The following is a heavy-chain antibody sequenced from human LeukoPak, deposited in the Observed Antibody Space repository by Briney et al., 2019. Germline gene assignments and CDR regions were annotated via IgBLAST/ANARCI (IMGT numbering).Heavy chain of an antibody. CDR1: GVTFSNYA. J-gene: IGHJ4*02. D-gene: IGHD4-17*01. CDR2: ISGSGGRT. Sequence: PGGSLRLSCAASGVTFSNYAMRGGRQATLLGLYKCSGISGSGGRTYYADSVKGRFTISRDNSKNTLYLQMNSLRVEDTAVYYCAKHGEAYGDSKTDYWGQGTLVTVSS. CDR3: AKHGEAYGDSKTDY. V-gene: IGHV3-23*01.